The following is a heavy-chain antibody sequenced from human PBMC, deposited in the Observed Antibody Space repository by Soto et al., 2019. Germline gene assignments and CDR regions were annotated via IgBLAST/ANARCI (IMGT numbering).Heavy chain of an antibody. CDR2: IYSGGST. Sequence: GGSLRLSCAASGLTVSSNYMSWVRQAPGKGLEWVSVIYSGGSTYYADSVKGRFTISRDNSKNTLYLQMNSLRAEDTAVYYCARDGGRDYYDSSGYTAALYAFDIWGQGTMVTVSS. V-gene: IGHV3-53*01. J-gene: IGHJ3*02. D-gene: IGHD3-22*01. CDR3: ARDGGRDYYDSSGYTAALYAFDI. CDR1: GLTVSSNY.